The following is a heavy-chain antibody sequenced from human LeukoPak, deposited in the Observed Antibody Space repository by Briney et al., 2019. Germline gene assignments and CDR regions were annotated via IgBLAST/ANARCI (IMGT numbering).Heavy chain of an antibody. CDR3: ARGGRSYGQRY. CDR2: INHSGST. Sequence: SETLSLTCAVYGGSFSGYYWSWIRQPPGKGLEWIGEINHSGSTNNNPSLKSRVTISVDTSKNQFSLKLSSVTAADTAVYYCARGGRSYGQRYWGQGTLVIVSS. J-gene: IGHJ4*02. V-gene: IGHV4-34*01. D-gene: IGHD5-18*01. CDR1: GGSFSGYY.